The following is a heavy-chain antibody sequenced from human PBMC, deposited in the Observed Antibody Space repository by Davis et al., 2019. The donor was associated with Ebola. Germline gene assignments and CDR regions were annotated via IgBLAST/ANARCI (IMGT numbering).Heavy chain of an antibody. V-gene: IGHV1-69*06. CDR3: AVRYDFWSGYSNWFDP. Sequence: SVKVSCKASGYTFTSYGISWVRQAPGQGLEWMGGIIPIFGTANYAQKFQGRVTITADKSTSTAYMELSSLRSEDTAVYYCAVRYDFWSGYSNWFDPWGQGTLVTVSS. CDR1: GYTFTSYG. CDR2: IIPIFGTA. J-gene: IGHJ5*02. D-gene: IGHD3-3*01.